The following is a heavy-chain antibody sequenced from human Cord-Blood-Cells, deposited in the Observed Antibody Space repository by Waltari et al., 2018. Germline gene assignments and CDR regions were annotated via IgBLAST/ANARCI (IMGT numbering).Heavy chain of an antibody. D-gene: IGHD3-10*01. V-gene: IGHV1-2*02. CDR2: INPNSGGT. CDR1: GYTFTGYY. J-gene: IGHJ4*02. Sequence: QVQLVQSGAEVKKPGASVTVSCKASGYTFTGYYLHWVRPAPGQGLEWMGWINPNSGGTNYAQKFQGRVTMTRDTSISTAYMELSRLRSDDTAVYYCARDPFTMVRGVIIDYWGQGTLVTVSS. CDR3: ARDPFTMVRGVIIDY.